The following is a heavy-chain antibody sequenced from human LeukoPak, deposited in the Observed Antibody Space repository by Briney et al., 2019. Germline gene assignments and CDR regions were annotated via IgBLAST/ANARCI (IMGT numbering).Heavy chain of an antibody. V-gene: IGHV4-39*07. J-gene: IGHJ6*03. Sequence: SETLSLTCTVSGGSISSSSYYWGWIRQPPGKGLEWIGSIYHSGSTYYNPSLKSRVTISVDTSKNQFSLKLSSVTAADTAVYYCALIRIVVVPPTYYYYYMDVWGKGTTVTVSS. CDR3: ALIRIVVVPPTYYYYYMDV. CDR2: IYHSGST. D-gene: IGHD2-2*01. CDR1: GGSISSSSYY.